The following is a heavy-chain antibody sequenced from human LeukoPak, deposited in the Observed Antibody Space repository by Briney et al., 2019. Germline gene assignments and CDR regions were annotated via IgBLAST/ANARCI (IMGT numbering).Heavy chain of an antibody. Sequence: SETLSLTCTVSGGSISSGDSYWSWIRQSPGKGLEWIGNIYYSGSTYYKPSLKSRVSISVDTSKNQFSLKLSSVTAADTAIYYCARGLPDAFDIWGQGTMATVPS. V-gene: IGHV4-30-4*01. CDR2: IYYSGST. CDR1: GGSISSGDSY. CDR3: ARGLPDAFDI. J-gene: IGHJ3*02.